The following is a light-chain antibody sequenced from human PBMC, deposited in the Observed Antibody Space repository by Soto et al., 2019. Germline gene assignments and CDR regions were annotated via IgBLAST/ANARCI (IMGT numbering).Light chain of an antibody. CDR3: AAWDDSLNGPYV. J-gene: IGLJ1*01. CDR1: SSNIGSNT. V-gene: IGLV1-44*01. Sequence: QSVLTQPPSASGTPGQRVTITCSGSSSNIGSNTVNWYQQLPGTAPKLLIYSNNQRPSGVPDRFSGSKSGTSASLAISGLQSEDEADNYCAAWDDSLNGPYVFGTGTQLTVL. CDR2: SNN.